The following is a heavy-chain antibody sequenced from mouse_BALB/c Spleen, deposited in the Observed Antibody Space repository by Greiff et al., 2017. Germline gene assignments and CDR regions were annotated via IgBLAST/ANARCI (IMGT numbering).Heavy chain of an antibody. CDR1: GFNIKDYY. J-gene: IGHJ3*01. Sequence: EVQLQQSGAELVRSGASVKLSCTASGFNIKDYYMHWVKQRPEQGLEWIGWIDPENGDTEYAPKFQGKATMTADTSSNTAYLQLSSLTSEDTAVYYCSAAWFAYWGQWTLVTVSA. CDR2: IDPENGDT. V-gene: IGHV14-4*02. CDR3: SAAWFAY.